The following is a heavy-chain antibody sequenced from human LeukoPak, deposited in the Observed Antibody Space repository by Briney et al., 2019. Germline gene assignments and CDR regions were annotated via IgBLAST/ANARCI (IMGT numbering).Heavy chain of an antibody. CDR1: GYSFTSYW. CDR2: IYPGDSDT. D-gene: IGHD3-3*01. CDR3: ARRIGSGPPRDDAFDI. J-gene: IGHJ3*02. V-gene: IGHV5-51*01. Sequence: GESLKIPCKGSGYSFTSYWIGWVRQMPGKGLEWMGIIYPGDSDTRYSPSFQGQVTISADKSISTAYLQWSSLKASDTAMYYCARRIGSGPPRDDAFDIWGQGTMVTVSS.